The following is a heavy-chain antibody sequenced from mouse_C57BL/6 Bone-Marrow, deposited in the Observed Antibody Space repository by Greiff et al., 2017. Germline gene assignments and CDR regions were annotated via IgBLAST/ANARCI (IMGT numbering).Heavy chain of an antibody. CDR3: VRYNRYAMDY. CDR1: GFTFTDYY. J-gene: IGHJ4*01. Sequence: DVKLVESGGGLVQPGGSLSLSCAASGFTFTDYYMSWVRQPPGKALEWLGFIRNKANGYTTEYSASVKGRFTISRDNSQSILYLQMNALRAEDSATYYCVRYNRYAMDYWGQGTSVTVSS. CDR2: IRNKANGYTT. V-gene: IGHV7-3*01.